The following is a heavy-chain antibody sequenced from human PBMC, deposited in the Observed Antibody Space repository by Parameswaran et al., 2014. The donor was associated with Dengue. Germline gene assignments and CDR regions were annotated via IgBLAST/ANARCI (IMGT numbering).Heavy chain of an antibody. CDR3: VKDAIASTGTTPY. D-gene: IGHD1/OR15-1a*01. CDR2: ISANGGST. V-gene: IGHV3-64D*06. J-gene: IGHJ4*02. Sequence: VRQAPGGLESVSYISANGGSTNYAGFVKGRFTISRDNSKNTVYLQMNSLTLEDTAVYFCVKDAIASTGTTPYWGQGALVTVSS.